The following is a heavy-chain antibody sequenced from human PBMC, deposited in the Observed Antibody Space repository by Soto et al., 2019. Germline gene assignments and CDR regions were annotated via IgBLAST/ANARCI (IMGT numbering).Heavy chain of an antibody. CDR2: IYYSGST. J-gene: IGHJ5*02. V-gene: IGHV4-39*01. CDR1: GGSISSSSYY. Sequence: QLQLQESGPGLVKPSETLSLTCTVSGGSISSSSYYWGWIRQPPGKGLEWIGSIYYSGSTYYNPSLKSRVTRSVDTSKNQFSLKLSSVTAAHTAVYYCARPIVVVTAPSESWFDPWGQGTLVTVSS. D-gene: IGHD2-21*02. CDR3: ARPIVVVTAPSESWFDP.